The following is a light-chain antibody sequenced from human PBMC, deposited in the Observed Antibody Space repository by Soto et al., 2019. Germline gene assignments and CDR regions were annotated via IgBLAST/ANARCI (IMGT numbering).Light chain of an antibody. CDR3: QQYGSSLWT. Sequence: LTQSPGTLSLSPGEGATLSCRTSQRVDNNFVAWYQQKPGQAPRLLIYGASTRATGIPDRFSGSGFGTDFTLTITRLEPEDFAVYYCQQYGSSLWTLGLGTKVEIK. V-gene: IGKV3-20*01. J-gene: IGKJ1*01. CDR2: GAS. CDR1: QRVDNNF.